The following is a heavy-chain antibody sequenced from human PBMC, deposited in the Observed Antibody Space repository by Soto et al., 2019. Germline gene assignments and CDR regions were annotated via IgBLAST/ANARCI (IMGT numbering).Heavy chain of an antibody. CDR2: IFYSGSA. Sequence: SETLSLTCVVSGYSISSNNWWGWIRQPPGKVLEWIGYIFYSGSAYYNPSLKSRVTMSVDTSKNEFSMQLSSVTAVDTAVYYCARRAPRSYALDVWGQGTAVTVSS. CDR3: ARRAPRSYALDV. D-gene: IGHD4-17*01. CDR1: GYSISSNNW. V-gene: IGHV4-28*01. J-gene: IGHJ6*02.